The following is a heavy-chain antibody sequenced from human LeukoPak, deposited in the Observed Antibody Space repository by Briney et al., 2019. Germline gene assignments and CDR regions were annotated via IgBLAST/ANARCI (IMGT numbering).Heavy chain of an antibody. CDR2: ISSSSSYI. Sequence: GGSLRLSCAASGFTFSSYSMNWVRQAPGKGLEWVSSISSSSSYIYYADSVKGRFTISRDNAKNSLYLQMNSLRAEDTAVYYCARTRGDSFAAFDIWGQGTMATVSS. D-gene: IGHD2-21*02. V-gene: IGHV3-21*01. CDR1: GFTFSSYS. J-gene: IGHJ3*02. CDR3: ARTRGDSFAAFDI.